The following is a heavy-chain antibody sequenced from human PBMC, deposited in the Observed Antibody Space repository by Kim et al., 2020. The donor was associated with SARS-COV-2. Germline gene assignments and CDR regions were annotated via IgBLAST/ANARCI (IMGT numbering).Heavy chain of an antibody. Sequence: NPSLTRRVTKSVNTSKNQFSLELSSVTASDTAVYYCARAPGLISAEYFQHWGQGTLVTVSS. J-gene: IGHJ1*01. CDR3: ARAPGLISAEYFQH. D-gene: IGHD3-16*01. V-gene: IGHV4-39*07.